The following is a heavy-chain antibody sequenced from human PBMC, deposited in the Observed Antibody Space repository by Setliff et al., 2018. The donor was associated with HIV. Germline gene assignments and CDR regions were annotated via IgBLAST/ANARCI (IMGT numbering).Heavy chain of an antibody. Sequence: GGSLRLSCAASGLTFSSYGMHWVRQAPGKGLERVALIRYGGSNQYYADSVKGRFTISRDNSKNTLYLQMNSLRADDTAVYYCAGEVGASRLVSWGQGTLVTVSA. D-gene: IGHD1-26*01. J-gene: IGHJ4*02. CDR2: IRYGGSNQ. V-gene: IGHV3-30*02. CDR3: AGEVGASRLVS. CDR1: GLTFSSYG.